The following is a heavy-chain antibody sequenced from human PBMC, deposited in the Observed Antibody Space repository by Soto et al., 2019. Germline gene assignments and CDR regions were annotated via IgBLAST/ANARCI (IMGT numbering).Heavy chain of an antibody. Sequence: QVQLVQAGAEVKKPGSSVKVSCKASGGTFSSYAISWVRQAPGQGLEWMGGSIPIFGTANYAQKFQGRVTITADESTSTAYMELSSLRSEDTAVYYCASPHYYDSSGALDYWGQGTLVTVSS. V-gene: IGHV1-69*01. CDR2: SIPIFGTA. D-gene: IGHD3-22*01. CDR3: ASPHYYDSSGALDY. J-gene: IGHJ4*02. CDR1: GGTFSSYA.